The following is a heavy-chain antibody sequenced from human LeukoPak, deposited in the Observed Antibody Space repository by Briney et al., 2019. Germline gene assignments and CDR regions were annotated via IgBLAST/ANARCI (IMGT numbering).Heavy chain of an antibody. D-gene: IGHD5-24*01. J-gene: IGHJ4*02. CDR3: ARGAGYNYPYYFDY. V-gene: IGHV3-53*01. CDR1: GFTLSSNY. CDR2: IYGGGNI. Sequence: PGGSLRLSCAASGFTLSSNYMDSVRQAPGRGLEWVSVIYGGGNIYYADSVKGRFTISRDNSKNTLYLQMNSLRAEDTAVYYCARGAGYNYPYYFDYGGQGTLVTVSS.